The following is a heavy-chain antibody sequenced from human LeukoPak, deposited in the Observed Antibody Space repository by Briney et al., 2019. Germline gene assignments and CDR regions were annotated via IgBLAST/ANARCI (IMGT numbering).Heavy chain of an antibody. J-gene: IGHJ4*02. Sequence: GGSLRLSCAASGFTFSSYSMNWVRQAPGKGLEWVSYISSSSSTIYYADSVKGRFTISRDNAKNSLYLQMNSLRAEDTAVYYCARDRRWLQLNLDCWGQGTLVTVSS. CDR2: ISSSSSTI. CDR3: ARDRRWLQLNLDC. D-gene: IGHD5-24*01. V-gene: IGHV3-48*01. CDR1: GFTFSSYS.